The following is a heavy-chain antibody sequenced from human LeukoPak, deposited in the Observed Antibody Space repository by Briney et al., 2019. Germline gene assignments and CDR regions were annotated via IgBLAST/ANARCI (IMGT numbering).Heavy chain of an antibody. CDR2: IYTGDST. D-gene: IGHD2-2*01. Sequence: PGGSLRLSCAASGFTVSSDFMNWVRQAPGKGLEWVSVIYTGDSTYYADSVKGRFTISRDNSKNTLYLQMNSLRAEDTAVYYCAKASCSSSSCYADYWGQGTLVTVSS. CDR1: GFTVSSDF. J-gene: IGHJ4*02. V-gene: IGHV3-53*01. CDR3: AKASCSSSSCYADY.